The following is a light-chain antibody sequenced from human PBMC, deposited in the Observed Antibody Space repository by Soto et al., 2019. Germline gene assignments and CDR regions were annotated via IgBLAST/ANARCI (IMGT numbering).Light chain of an antibody. J-gene: IGKJ1*01. CDR2: GLS. CDR1: QSLSSSS. Sequence: EIVLTHSQATLSLSPCEGATLSRRASQSLSSSSLAWYQQKPGQAPRLLIYGLSIRAPGVPARFSVSGSGTEFTLTISTLEPEDFAVYYCQQYGDSPTFGQGTKVDI. V-gene: IGKV3-20*01. CDR3: QQYGDSPT.